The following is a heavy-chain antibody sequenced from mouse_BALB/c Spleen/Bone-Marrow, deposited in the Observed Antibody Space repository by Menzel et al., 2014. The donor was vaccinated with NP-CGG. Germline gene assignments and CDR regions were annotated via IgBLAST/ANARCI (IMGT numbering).Heavy chain of an antibody. CDR2: ISSGSSTI. Sequence: EVKLMESGGGLVRPGGSRKLSCAASGFTFSSFGMHWVRQAPEKGLEWVAYISSGSSTIYYADTVKGRFTISRDNPKNTLFLQMTSLRSEDTAMYYCARKGALITHYYAMDYWGQGTSVTVSS. CDR3: ARKGALITHYYAMDY. V-gene: IGHV5-17*02. J-gene: IGHJ4*01. CDR1: GFTFSSFG. D-gene: IGHD2-4*01.